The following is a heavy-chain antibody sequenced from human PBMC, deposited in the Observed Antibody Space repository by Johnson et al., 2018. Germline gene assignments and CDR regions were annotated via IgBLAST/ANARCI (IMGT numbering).Heavy chain of an antibody. V-gene: IGHV3-30-3*01. CDR2: ISYDGSNN. CDR1: GFTFSSYA. CDR3: ARDRPGIAAAGPAEYFQH. Sequence: QVQLVQSGGGVVQPGRSLRLSCAASGFTFSSYAMHWVRQAPGKGLEWVAVISYDGSNNYYADSVKGRFTISRDNSKNTLYLQMNSLRAEDTAVYYCARDRPGIAAAGPAEYFQHWGQGTLVTVSS. D-gene: IGHD6-13*01. J-gene: IGHJ1*01.